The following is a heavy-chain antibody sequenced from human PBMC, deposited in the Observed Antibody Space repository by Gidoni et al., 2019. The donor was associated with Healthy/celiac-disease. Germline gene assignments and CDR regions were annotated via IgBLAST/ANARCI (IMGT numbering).Heavy chain of an antibody. CDR1: GFTFSSYS. CDR3: ARSGPDDYVWGSYRYGLDY. D-gene: IGHD3-16*02. J-gene: IGHJ4*02. V-gene: IGHV3-21*01. CDR2: ISSSSSYI. Sequence: EVQLVESGGGLVKPGGSLRVSCAASGFTFSSYSMNWVRQAPGKGLEWVSSISSSSSYIYYADSVKGRFTISRDNAKNSLYLQMNSLRAEDTAVYYCARSGPDDYVWGSYRYGLDYWGQGTLVTVSS.